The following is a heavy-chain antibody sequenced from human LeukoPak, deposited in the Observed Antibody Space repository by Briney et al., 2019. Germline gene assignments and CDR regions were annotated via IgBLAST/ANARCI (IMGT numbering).Heavy chain of an antibody. D-gene: IGHD3-22*01. J-gene: IGHJ4*02. CDR2: ITDSGAGT. CDR3: ASAQRPWFFDY. V-gene: IGHV3-23*01. Sequence: PGGSLRLSCVASGFTFNIYAMSWVRQAPGKGLQWVSAITDSGAGTYYADSVKGRFTISRDNSKNTLYLQRNSLRVEDTAFYYCASAQRPWFFDYWGQGTLVTVSS. CDR1: GFTFNIYA.